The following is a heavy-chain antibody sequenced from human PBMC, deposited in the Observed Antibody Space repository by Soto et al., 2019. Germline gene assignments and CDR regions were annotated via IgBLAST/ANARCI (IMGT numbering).Heavy chain of an antibody. CDR1: GFTFSSYA. Sequence: GGSLRLSCAASGFTFSSYAMSWVRQAPGKGLEWVSAISGSGGSTYYADSVKGRFTISRDNSKNTLYLQMNSLRAEDTAVYYCARDNVTVTTVTTDHYGMDVWGQGTTVTVSS. CDR3: ARDNVTVTTVTTDHYGMDV. CDR2: ISGSGGST. J-gene: IGHJ6*02. V-gene: IGHV3-23*01. D-gene: IGHD4-17*01.